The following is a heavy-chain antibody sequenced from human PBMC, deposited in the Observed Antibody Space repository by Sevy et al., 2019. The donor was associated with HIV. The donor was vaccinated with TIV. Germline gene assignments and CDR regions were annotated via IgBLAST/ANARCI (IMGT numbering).Heavy chain of an antibody. V-gene: IGHV3-9*03. D-gene: IGHD1-1*01. CDR1: GFTFDAYA. CDR2: ISWNSGTL. CDR3: AKDGTGQLWGAWGMDV. Sequence: GGSLRLSCAASGFTFDAYAMHWVRQVSGKGLEWVSGISWNSGTLAYADSVRGRFTISRDNAKNSLYLQMNSLKTEDMTLYYCAKDGTGQLWGAWGMDVWGQGTTVTVSS. J-gene: IGHJ6*02.